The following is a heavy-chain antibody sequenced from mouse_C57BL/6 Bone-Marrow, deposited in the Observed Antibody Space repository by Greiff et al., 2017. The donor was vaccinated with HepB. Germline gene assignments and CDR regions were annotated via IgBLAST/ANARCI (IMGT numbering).Heavy chain of an antibody. CDR1: GFTFSSYA. Sequence: DVKLVESGGGLVKPGGSLKLSCAASGFTFSSYAMSWVRQTPEKRLEWVATISDGGSYTYYPDNVKGRFTISRDNAKNNLYLQMSHLKSEDTAMYYCARDRSGYAMDYWGQGTSVTVSS. CDR2: ISDGGSYT. D-gene: IGHD3-2*02. J-gene: IGHJ4*01. V-gene: IGHV5-4*01. CDR3: ARDRSGYAMDY.